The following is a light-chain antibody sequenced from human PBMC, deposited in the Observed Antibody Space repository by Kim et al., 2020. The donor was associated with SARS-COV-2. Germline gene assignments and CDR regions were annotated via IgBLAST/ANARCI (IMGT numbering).Light chain of an antibody. CDR2: DAS. V-gene: IGKV3-11*01. J-gene: IGKJ4*01. CDR3: QQRYNWPVT. CDR1: QSVSSY. Sequence: EIVLTQSPATLSLSPGERATLSCRASQSVSSYLAWFQQKPGQAPRLLIYDASNRATGIPGRFSGSGSGTDFTLTISSLEPEDFAVYYCQQRYNWPVTFGGGTKVDIK.